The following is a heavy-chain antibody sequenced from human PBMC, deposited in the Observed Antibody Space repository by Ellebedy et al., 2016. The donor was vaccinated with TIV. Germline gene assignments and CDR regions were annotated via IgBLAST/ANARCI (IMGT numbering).Heavy chain of an antibody. CDR2: TSGSGGST. V-gene: IGHV3-23*01. J-gene: IGHJ4*02. Sequence: PGGSLRLSCAASGFTFSSHAMNWVRQAPGKEPEWVSGTSGSGGSTFYADSVKGRFSMSRDNWKNTIYLQLNSLTVEDTAVYYCVKEAEGSGHSFDNWGQGALVTVSS. CDR3: VKEAEGSGHSFDN. D-gene: IGHD2-15*01. CDR1: GFTFSSHA.